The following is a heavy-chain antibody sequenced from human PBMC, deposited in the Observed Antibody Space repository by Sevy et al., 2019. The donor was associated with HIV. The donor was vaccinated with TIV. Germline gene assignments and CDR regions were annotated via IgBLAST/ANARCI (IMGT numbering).Heavy chain of an antibody. J-gene: IGHJ4*02. D-gene: IGHD2-2*01. CDR1: EFIFTNAW. Sequence: GGSLRLSCAASEFIFTNAWMSWVRQAPGKGLEWVGRIKSKTNGGTTDYAAPVEGRFTISRDDSKKTLYLQMNSLKTEDTAVYYCTTDLEYQLERYHFNYWGQGTLVTVSS. CDR3: TTDLEYQLERYHFNY. CDR2: IKSKTNGGTT. V-gene: IGHV3-15*01.